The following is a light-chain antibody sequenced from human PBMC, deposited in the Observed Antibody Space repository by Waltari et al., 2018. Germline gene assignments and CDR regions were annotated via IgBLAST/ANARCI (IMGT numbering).Light chain of an antibody. J-gene: IGLJ2*01. CDR2: RDS. CDR3: QAWDSSTVL. Sequence: SYELTHPSSVSVSPGPTATTTRTGPKLREKNACWFQQKPGQSPVLVLYRDSTRPSGIPERFSGSNSGNTATLTISGTQAMDEADYYCQAWDSSTVLFGGGTKLTVL. CDR1: KLREKN. V-gene: IGLV3-1*01.